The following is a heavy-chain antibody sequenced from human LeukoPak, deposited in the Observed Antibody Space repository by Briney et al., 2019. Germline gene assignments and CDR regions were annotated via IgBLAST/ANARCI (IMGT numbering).Heavy chain of an antibody. Sequence: GGSLRLSCAASGFTFSNYAMSWVRQAPGKGLEWVSTISTSGGSTYYADSVKGRFTISRDNSKNTLYLPMNSLRAEDTAVYYCAKGLTIVGATTVFDYWGQGTLVTVSS. D-gene: IGHD1-26*01. CDR2: ISTSGGST. J-gene: IGHJ4*02. CDR3: AKGLTIVGATTVFDY. V-gene: IGHV3-23*01. CDR1: GFTFSNYA.